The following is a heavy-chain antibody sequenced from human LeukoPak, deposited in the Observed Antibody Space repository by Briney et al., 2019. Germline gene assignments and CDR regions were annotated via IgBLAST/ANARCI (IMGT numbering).Heavy chain of an antibody. V-gene: IGHV5-51*01. J-gene: IGHJ3*02. Sequence: PGEALKIPWRGFGYRLTSYWIEWVRQRPGEGLEGMGIIYPGDSETRYSPSLQGQVTISADKSISTAYLQWSSLKASNTAMYYCARRLYGSGHDAFDIWGQGTMVTVSS. D-gene: IGHD3-10*01. CDR1: GYRLTSYW. CDR3: ARRLYGSGHDAFDI. CDR2: IYPGDSET.